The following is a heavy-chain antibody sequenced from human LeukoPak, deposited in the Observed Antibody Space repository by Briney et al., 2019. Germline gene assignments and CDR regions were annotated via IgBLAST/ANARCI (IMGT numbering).Heavy chain of an antibody. Sequence: SETLSLTCTVSGGSIRSYYWSWIRQPPGKGLEWMGYIFYSGSTDSNPSLKSRATISVDTSKNQFSLKLSSVTAADTAVYYCARTYCSGGSCHFDYWGQGTLVTVSS. CDR3: ARTYCSGGSCHFDY. CDR2: IFYSGST. CDR1: GGSIRSYY. J-gene: IGHJ4*02. V-gene: IGHV4-59*08. D-gene: IGHD2-15*01.